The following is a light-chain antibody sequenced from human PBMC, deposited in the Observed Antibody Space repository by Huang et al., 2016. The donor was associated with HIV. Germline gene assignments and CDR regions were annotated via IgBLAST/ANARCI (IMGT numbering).Light chain of an antibody. CDR3: QQRSSGVT. V-gene: IGKV3-11*01. CDR1: QSVGNY. CDR2: DTS. Sequence: IVLTQSPATLSWYPGERVTLSYRASQSVGNYIAWYQQHPGQSPKLLIYDTSNRATGTPGRFSGSGSGTDFTLTISSLQSEDFAIYYCQQRSSGVTFGGGTNVQVK. J-gene: IGKJ4*01.